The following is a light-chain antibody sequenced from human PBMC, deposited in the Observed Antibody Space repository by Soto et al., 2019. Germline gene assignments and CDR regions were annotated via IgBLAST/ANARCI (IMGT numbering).Light chain of an antibody. CDR3: PQYGNSSST. CDR1: ERIYSAY. V-gene: IGKV3-20*01. J-gene: IGKJ5*01. CDR2: GTS. Sequence: EGLLTQSPGTLSLSRGERATLSCRASERIYSAYLGWYQQKPGQAPRLLIYGTSSRATGIPDRFSGSGSGTDFPLTISRLEPEDFAVYYCPQYGNSSSTFGQGTRLEIK.